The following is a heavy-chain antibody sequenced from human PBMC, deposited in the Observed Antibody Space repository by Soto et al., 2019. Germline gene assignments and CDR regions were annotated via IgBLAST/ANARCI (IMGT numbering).Heavy chain of an antibody. CDR2: ISYDGSNK. D-gene: IGHD3-22*01. V-gene: IGHV3-30*18. J-gene: IGHJ4*02. CDR1: GFTFSSYG. Sequence: QVQLVESGGDVVQPGRSLRLSCAASGFTFSSYGMHWVRQAPGKGLEWVAVISYDGSNKYYADSVKGRFTISRDNSKNTLYLQMNSLRAEDTAVYYCAKVVAEDSSGSADYWGQGTLVTVSS. CDR3: AKVVAEDSSGSADY.